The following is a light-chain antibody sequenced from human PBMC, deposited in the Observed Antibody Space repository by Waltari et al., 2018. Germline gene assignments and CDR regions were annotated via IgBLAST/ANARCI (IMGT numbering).Light chain of an antibody. CDR3: CSYSTGGSWM. CDR2: YVS. J-gene: IGLJ3*02. V-gene: IGLV2-23*02. Sequence: QSALTQPVSVSGSPGQSVTISCTGPSNNVCAYNLFSWFQHHPDQAPKLLIFYVSKRPSGVSNRFSGSKSGNTASLTISGLQTEDEADYYCCSYSTGGSWMFGGGTKLTVL. CDR1: SNNVCAYNL.